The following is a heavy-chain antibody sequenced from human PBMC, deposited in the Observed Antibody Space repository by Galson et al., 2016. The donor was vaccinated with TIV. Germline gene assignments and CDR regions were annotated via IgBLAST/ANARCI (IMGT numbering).Heavy chain of an antibody. CDR3: ARAIGAAEAY. Sequence: SLRLSCAASGLPFSKYWMTWVRQAPGKGLEWVANINQGGSERYYVESVKGRFTISRDNAKNSVYLQMNTLRAEDTAMYYCARAIGAAEAYWGQGTLVTVSS. D-gene: IGHD6-13*01. CDR1: GLPFSKYW. CDR2: INQGGSER. J-gene: IGHJ4*02. V-gene: IGHV3-7*04.